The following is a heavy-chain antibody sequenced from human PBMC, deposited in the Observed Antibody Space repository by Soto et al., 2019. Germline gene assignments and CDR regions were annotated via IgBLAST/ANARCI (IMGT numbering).Heavy chain of an antibody. CDR3: ARGGRPWLVTSAFKS. J-gene: IGHJ5*02. CDR1: GFTFSDYA. Sequence: VQLVESGGGVVQPGRSLRLSCAASGFTFSDYAMHWVRQPPGKGLEWVAVVSHDGRNTHYADSVQGRFTISGASSKNQVSLQTTSPRAEDTAVYYCARGGRPWLVTSAFKSWGKGDLVTVSS. D-gene: IGHD6-19*01. CDR2: VSHDGRNT. V-gene: IGHV3-30*01.